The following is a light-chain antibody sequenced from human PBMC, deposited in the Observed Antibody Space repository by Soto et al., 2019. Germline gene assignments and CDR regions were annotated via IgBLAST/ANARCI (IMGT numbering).Light chain of an antibody. J-gene: IGKJ4*01. V-gene: IGKV1-6*01. CDR2: AAS. Sequence: IQMTQSPSSLSASVLDRVTITDLASQGIGNVLGWYQKKPGRAPKLLIYAASSLQSGVSSRFSGSGSGTDFTLTISSLQPEDFATYYCLQDYNYPLTFGGGTKVDIK. CDR1: QGIGNV. CDR3: LQDYNYPLT.